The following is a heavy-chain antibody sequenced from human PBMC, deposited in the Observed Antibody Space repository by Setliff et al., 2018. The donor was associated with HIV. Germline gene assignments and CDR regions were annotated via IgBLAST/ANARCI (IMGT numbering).Heavy chain of an antibody. Sequence: TSETLSLTCTVSGGSISSYYWSWIRQPPGKGLEWIGYIYYSGSTNYNPSLKSRVTISVDTSKNQFSLKLSSVTTADTAVYYCARRGYSYAVFDYWGQGTLVTVSS. CDR2: IYYSGST. V-gene: IGHV4-59*08. CDR3: ARRGYSYAVFDY. J-gene: IGHJ4*02. CDR1: GGSISSYY. D-gene: IGHD5-18*01.